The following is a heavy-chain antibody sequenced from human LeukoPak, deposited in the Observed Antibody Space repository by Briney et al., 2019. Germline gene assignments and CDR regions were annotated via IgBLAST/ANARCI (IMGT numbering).Heavy chain of an antibody. J-gene: IGHJ4*02. CDR2: INHSGST. D-gene: IGHD2-21*02. V-gene: IGHV4-34*01. CDR1: GGSFSGYY. Sequence: SETLSLTCAVYGGSFSGYYWSWIRQPPGKGLEWIGEINHSGSTNYNPSLKSRVTISVDTSKNQFSLKLSSVTAADTAVYYCASSPVVTAILVYWGQGTLVTVSS. CDR3: ASSPVVTAILVY.